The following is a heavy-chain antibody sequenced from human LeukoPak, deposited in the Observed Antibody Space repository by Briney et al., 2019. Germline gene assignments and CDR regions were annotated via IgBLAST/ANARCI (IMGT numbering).Heavy chain of an antibody. CDR3: ARVRPKWSPNHNWFDP. CDR1: GGSFSGYY. V-gene: IGHV4-34*01. J-gene: IGHJ5*02. CDR2: INHSGST. Sequence: PSETLSLTCAVYGGSFSGYYWSWIRQPPGKGLEWIGEINHSGSTNYNPSLKSRVTISVDTSKNQFSLKLSSVTAADTAVYYCARVRPKWSPNHNWFDPWGQGTLATVSS. D-gene: IGHD2-8*01.